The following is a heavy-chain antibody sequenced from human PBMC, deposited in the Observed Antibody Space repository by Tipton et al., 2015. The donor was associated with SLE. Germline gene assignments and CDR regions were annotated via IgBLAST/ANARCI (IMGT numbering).Heavy chain of an antibody. CDR2: ISYDGSNK. CDR3: AKDRTTTVTSLDY. V-gene: IGHV3-30*18. CDR1: GFTFSSYG. Sequence: SLRLSCAASGFTFSSYGMHWVRQAPGKGLEWVAVISYDGSNKYYADSVKGRFTISRDNSKNTLYLQMNSLRAEDTAVYYCAKDRTTTVTSLDYGGQGTLVTVSS. D-gene: IGHD4-17*01. J-gene: IGHJ4*02.